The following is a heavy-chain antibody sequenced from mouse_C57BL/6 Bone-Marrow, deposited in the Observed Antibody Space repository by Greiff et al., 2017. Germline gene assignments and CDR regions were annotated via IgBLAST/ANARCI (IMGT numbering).Heavy chain of an antibody. CDR3: ARYGTAQATLAY. CDR2: IYPRSGNT. D-gene: IGHD3-2*02. Sequence: VQLQQSGAELARPGASVKLSCKASGYTFTSYGISWVKQRTGQGLEWIGEIYPRSGNTYYNEKFKGKATLTADKSSSTAYMELRSLTSEDSAVYFCARYGTAQATLAYWGQGTLVTVSA. CDR1: GYTFTSYG. V-gene: IGHV1-81*01. J-gene: IGHJ3*01.